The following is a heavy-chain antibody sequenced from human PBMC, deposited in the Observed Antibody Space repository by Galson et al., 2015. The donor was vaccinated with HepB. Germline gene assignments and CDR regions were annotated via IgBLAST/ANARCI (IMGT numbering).Heavy chain of an antibody. D-gene: IGHD3-10*01. V-gene: IGHV3-53*01. Sequence: SLRLSCAASGFTVSSNYMSWVRQAPGKGLEWVSVIYSGGSTYYADSVKGRFTISRDNSKNTLYLQMNSLRAEDTAVYYCARDWGENMVREIYGMDVWGQGTTVTVSS. CDR1: GFTVSSNY. CDR2: IYSGGST. J-gene: IGHJ6*02. CDR3: ARDWGENMVREIYGMDV.